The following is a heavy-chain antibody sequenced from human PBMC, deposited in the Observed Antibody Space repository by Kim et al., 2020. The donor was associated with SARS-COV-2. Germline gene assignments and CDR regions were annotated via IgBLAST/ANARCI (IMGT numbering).Heavy chain of an antibody. CDR1: GFTFSSYA. V-gene: IGHV3-30*04. CDR3: AREAYSSSIMDEGYFDY. Sequence: GGSLRLSCAASGFTFSSYAMHWVRQAPGKGLEWVAVISYDGSNKYYVDSVKGRFTISRDNSKNTLYLQMNSLRAEDTAVYYCAREAYSSSIMDEGYFDYWGQGTLVTVSS. CDR2: ISYDGSNK. J-gene: IGHJ4*02. D-gene: IGHD6-13*01.